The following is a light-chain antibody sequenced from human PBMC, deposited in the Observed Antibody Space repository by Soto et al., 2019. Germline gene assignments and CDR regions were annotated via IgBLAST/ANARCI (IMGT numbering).Light chain of an antibody. CDR3: VSFTNGSSYV. V-gene: IGLV2-14*01. Sequence: QSALTQPASVSGSPGQSITISCTGTSSDVGAYIYVSWYQQHPGKAPKLMMYDITNRPSGVSNRFSGSKSGNTSSLTISGLQAEAEADYYCVSFTNGSSYVFGTGTKLTVL. J-gene: IGLJ1*01. CDR1: SSDVGAYIY. CDR2: DIT.